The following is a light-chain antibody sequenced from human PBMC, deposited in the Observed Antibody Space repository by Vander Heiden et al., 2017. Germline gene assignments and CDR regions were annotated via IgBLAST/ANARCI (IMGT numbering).Light chain of an antibody. CDR1: SSDVGAYNY. CDR2: EVS. J-gene: IGLJ2*01. CDR3: SSYTSSSTVV. V-gene: IGLV2-14*01. Sequence: QSALTQPASVSGSPGQSITISCTGTSSDVGAYNYVSWYQQHPGKAPNLMIYEVSNRPSGVSNRFSGSKSGNTASLTISGLQAEDEADYYCSSYTSSSTVVFGGGTKLTVL.